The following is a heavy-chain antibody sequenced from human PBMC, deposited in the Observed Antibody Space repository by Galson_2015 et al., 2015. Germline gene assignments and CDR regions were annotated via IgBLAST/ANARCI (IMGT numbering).Heavy chain of an antibody. CDR2: INSDGRTT. V-gene: IGHV3-74*01. CDR3: ARASPLTTTASDY. J-gene: IGHJ4*02. Sequence: SLRLSCAASGFTFSNYWMHWVRQAPGKGLVWVSRINSDGRTTNYADSVKGRLTISRDNARNTLYLQMNSLRAEDTAVYYCARASPLTTTASDYWGKGTLVTVSS. CDR1: GFTFSNYW. D-gene: IGHD4-11*01.